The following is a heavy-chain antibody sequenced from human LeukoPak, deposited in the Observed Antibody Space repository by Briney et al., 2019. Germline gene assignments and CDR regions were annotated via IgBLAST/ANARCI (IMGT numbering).Heavy chain of an antibody. CDR3: ATGRTMIGVWDY. D-gene: IGHD3-22*01. Sequence: ASVKVSCKASGYTFTDYYMHWVRQAPGKGLEWMGGFDPEDGETIYAQKFQGRVTMTEDTSTDTACMELSSLRSEDTAVYYCATGRTMIGVWDYWGQGTLVTVSS. J-gene: IGHJ4*02. V-gene: IGHV1-24*01. CDR1: GYTFTDYY. CDR2: FDPEDGET.